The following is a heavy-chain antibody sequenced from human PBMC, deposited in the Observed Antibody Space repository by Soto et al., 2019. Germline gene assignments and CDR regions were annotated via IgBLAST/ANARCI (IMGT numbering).Heavy chain of an antibody. CDR2: IYYSGST. V-gene: IGHV4-31*03. Sequence: QVQLQESGPGLVKTSQTLSLTCTVSGGSISSGGYYWSWIRQHPGKGLEWIGYIYYSGSTYYNPSLKSRVTISVDTSKNQFSLKLSSVTASDTAVYYCARVYGGYSSGWDSYYFDYWGQGTLVTVSS. J-gene: IGHJ4*02. D-gene: IGHD6-19*01. CDR1: GGSISSGGYY. CDR3: ARVYGGYSSGWDSYYFDY.